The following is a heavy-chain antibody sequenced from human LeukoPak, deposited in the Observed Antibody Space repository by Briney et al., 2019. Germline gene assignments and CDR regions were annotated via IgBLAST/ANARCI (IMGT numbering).Heavy chain of an antibody. D-gene: IGHD5-18*01. V-gene: IGHV1-18*01. Sequence: ASVKVSCKASGYTFTSYGISWVRQAPGQGLEWMGWISACNGNTNYAQKLQGRVTMTTDTSTSTAYMELRSLRSDDTAVYYCARGRGGYSYADSGAFDPWGQGTLVTVSS. J-gene: IGHJ5*02. CDR1: GYTFTSYG. CDR2: ISACNGNT. CDR3: ARGRGGYSYADSGAFDP.